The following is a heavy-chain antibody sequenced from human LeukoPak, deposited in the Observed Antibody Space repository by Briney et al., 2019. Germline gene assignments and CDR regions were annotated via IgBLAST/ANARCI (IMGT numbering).Heavy chain of an antibody. CDR2: IRSKTNNYAT. CDR1: GFTFSGSA. D-gene: IGHD2-2*01. CDR3: SSGGDCSSTRFYGEH. J-gene: IGHJ4*02. V-gene: IGHV3-73*01. Sequence: GGSLRLSCAASGFTFSGSAMHWVRQASGKGLEWVGRIRSKTNNYATAYATSVKGRFTISRDDSKNMAYLQMNSLKTEDTAVYCCSSGGDCSSTRFYGEHRAQGTLVSVSS.